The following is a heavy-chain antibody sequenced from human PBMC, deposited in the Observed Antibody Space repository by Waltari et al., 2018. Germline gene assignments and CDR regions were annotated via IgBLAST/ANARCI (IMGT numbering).Heavy chain of an antibody. CDR3: ARPYASGWYINFDY. V-gene: IGHV3-7*01. D-gene: IGHD6-19*01. J-gene: IGHJ4*02. Sequence: EVQLVESGGGLVQPGGSLRLSCAASGFTFGGYWMSWVRQAPGKWLEWVANIKQDGSENYYVDSVKGRFTFSRDNAKNSLYLQMNSLRAEDTAVYYCARPYASGWYINFDYWGQGTLVTVSS. CDR1: GFTFGGYW. CDR2: IKQDGSEN.